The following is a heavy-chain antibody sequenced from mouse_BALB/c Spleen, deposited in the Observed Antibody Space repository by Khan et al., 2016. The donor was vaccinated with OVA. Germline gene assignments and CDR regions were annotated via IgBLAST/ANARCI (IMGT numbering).Heavy chain of an antibody. Sequence: QVQLKQSGPGLVAPSQNLSITCTVSGFSLTSYGVHWVRQPPGKGLEWLGVIWAGGNTNYNSALMSRLSISKDNSKSHVFLKMNSLQTDDTSTYYYAREPPVHYYSDRAMDYWGQGTSVTVSS. CDR2: IWAGGNT. V-gene: IGHV2-9*02. D-gene: IGHD1-2*01. CDR3: AREPPVHYYSDRAMDY. CDR1: GFSLTSYG. J-gene: IGHJ4*01.